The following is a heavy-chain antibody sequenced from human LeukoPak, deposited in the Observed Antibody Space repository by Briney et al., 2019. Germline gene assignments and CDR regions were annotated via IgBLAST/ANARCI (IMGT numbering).Heavy chain of an antibody. J-gene: IGHJ6*03. CDR1: GGAISSYY. CDR3: ARGGPPGYYYDYYMDV. Sequence: SETLSLTCTVSGGAISSYYWSWIRQTPGKGLEWIGYIYYSGSTNFNPSLKSRVTISVDTSKNQFSLKMSSVTAADTAVYFCARGGPPGYYYDYYMDVWGKGTTVTISS. V-gene: IGHV4-59*01. CDR2: IYYSGST.